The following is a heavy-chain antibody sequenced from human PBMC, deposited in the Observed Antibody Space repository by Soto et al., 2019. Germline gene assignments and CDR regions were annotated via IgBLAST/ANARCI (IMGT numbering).Heavy chain of an antibody. CDR1: GLTFNRYW. D-gene: IGHD2-21*02. V-gene: IGHV3-74*01. CDR3: AREETAWPLAYGLDV. J-gene: IGHJ6*02. CDR2: INTDGSNT. Sequence: GGSLRLSCAASGLTFNRYWMHWVRHAPGKGLVWVSHINTDGSNTNYADSVKGRFTISRDNAQNSVSLQMDSLRAEDTAVYYCAREETAWPLAYGLDVWGQGTTVTVSS.